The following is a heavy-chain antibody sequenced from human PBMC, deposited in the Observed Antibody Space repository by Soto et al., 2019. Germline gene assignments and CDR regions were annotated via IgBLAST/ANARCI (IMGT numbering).Heavy chain of an antibody. D-gene: IGHD5-12*01. Sequence: GGSLRLSCAASGFTFSNYDMHWVRQTTGKGLEWVSAIDIAGATYCPDSVKGRFTISREKAKNSLYLQMNSLRADDTAVYYCARAARWLQSRYFDLWGRGTLVTVSS. CDR3: ARAARWLQSRYFDL. CDR2: IDIAGAT. CDR1: GFTFSNYD. V-gene: IGHV3-13*01. J-gene: IGHJ2*01.